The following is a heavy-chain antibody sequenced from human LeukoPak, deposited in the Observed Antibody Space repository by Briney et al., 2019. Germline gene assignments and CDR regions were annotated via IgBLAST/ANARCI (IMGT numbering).Heavy chain of an antibody. CDR3: AFGAGRYWDSEFDH. V-gene: IGHV3-23*01. J-gene: IGHJ4*02. CDR2: ISGSAGSR. CDR1: GFTFSSFA. D-gene: IGHD3-10*01. Sequence: GGSLRLSCAASGFTFSSFAMSWVRQDPGKGLEWVSAISGSAGSRYYADSVKGRFTISRDNSKNTVYLQMNTLRAEDTAVYYCAFGAGRYWDSEFDHWSQGTLVSVSP.